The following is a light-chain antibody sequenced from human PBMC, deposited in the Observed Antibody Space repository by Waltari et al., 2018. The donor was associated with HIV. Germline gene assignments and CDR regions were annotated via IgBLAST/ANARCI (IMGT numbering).Light chain of an antibody. J-gene: IGLJ2*01. CDR1: TGPVTSGYY. Sequence: QTVVTQEPSLTVSQGGTVTLTCASSTGPVTSGYYTHWFQRKPGQAPWALIHSTSSRHSCTPARFSGSLLGDIAALTLSGVQPEDEAEYYCLLYYGGAQSWLFGGGTKLTVL. V-gene: IGLV7-43*01. CDR3: LLYYGGAQSWL. CDR2: STS.